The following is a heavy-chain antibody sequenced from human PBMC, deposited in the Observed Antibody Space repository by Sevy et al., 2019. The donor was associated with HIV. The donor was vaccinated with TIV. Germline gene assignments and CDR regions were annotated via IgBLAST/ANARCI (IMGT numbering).Heavy chain of an antibody. D-gene: IGHD3-10*01. V-gene: IGHV1-3*01. CDR1: GYTFTSYA. J-gene: IGHJ4*02. CDR2: INAGNGNT. CDR3: ARDYFGSGTFYNGNFFDY. Sequence: ASVKVSCKASGYTFTSYAFHWVRQAPGQRLEWMGWINAGNGNTKYSEKFQGRVTITRDTSASTAYMELSILRSEDTAVYYCARDYFGSGTFYNGNFFDYWGQGTLVTVSS.